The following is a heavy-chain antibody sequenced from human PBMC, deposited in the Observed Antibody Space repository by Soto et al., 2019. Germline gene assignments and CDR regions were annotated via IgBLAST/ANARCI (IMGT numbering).Heavy chain of an antibody. CDR1: GFAFSTYG. V-gene: IGHV3-33*01. CDR3: ARDRAGIGTSCWFDP. J-gene: IGHJ5*02. Sequence: GGSLRLSCATSGFAFSTYGMHWVRQAPGKGLEWVAVIWSDGTYRNYEDSVKGRFTIFRDNSKNTVYLQMDSLRAEDTALYYCARDRAGIGTSCWFDPWGQGTLVTVSS. CDR2: IWSDGTYR. D-gene: IGHD6-13*01.